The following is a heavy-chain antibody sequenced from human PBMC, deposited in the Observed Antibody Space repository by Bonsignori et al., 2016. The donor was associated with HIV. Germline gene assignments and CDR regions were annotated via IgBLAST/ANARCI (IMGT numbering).Heavy chain of an antibody. J-gene: IGHJ4*02. Sequence: WIRQPPGKGLEWVAGLSASGYRTYYVDSVKGRFTISRDKSKNTLFLEMNSLRAEDTAVYYCAKSPSLFISVAAPFDYWGQGTLVTVSS. CDR3: AKSPSLFISVAAPFDY. D-gene: IGHD2-15*01. V-gene: IGHV3-23*01. CDR2: LSASGYRT.